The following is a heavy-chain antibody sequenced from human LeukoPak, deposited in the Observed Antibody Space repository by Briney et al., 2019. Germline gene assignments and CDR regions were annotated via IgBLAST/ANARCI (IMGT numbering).Heavy chain of an antibody. CDR1: GFTFRSYW. J-gene: IGHJ4*02. V-gene: IGHV3-74*01. D-gene: IGHD6-19*01. CDR3: AVAGIAVVEPPDY. Sequence: GGSLRLSCAASGFTFRSYWMHWVRQAPGKGLVWVSRINSEGSSTSYADSVKGRFSISRDNAKNTLYLQMNSLRAEDTAVYYCAVAGIAVVEPPDYWGQGTLVTVSS. CDR2: INSEGSST.